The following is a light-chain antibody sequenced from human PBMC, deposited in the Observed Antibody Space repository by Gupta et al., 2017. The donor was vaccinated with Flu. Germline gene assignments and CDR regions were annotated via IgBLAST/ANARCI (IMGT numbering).Light chain of an antibody. CDR2: DAS. V-gene: IGKV3-11*01. CDR3: QQGSNWPWT. Sequence: EIVLTQSPATLPLSPGERATLSCRASQNVGSYLAWYQQKPGQAPRLLIYDASNRATGIPARFRGRGSGTDFALTISSLEPEDFAVYYSQQGSNWPWTFGQGTKVEIK. J-gene: IGKJ1*01. CDR1: QNVGSY.